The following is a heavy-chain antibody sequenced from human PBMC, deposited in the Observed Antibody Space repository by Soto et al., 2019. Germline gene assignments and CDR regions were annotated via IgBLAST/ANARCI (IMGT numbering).Heavy chain of an antibody. CDR3: ARERKVVPAAITKWDWNFDL. V-gene: IGHV3-13*01. Sequence: ESGGGLVQPGGSLRLSCAASGFTFSSYDMHWVRQGTGKGLEWVSAIGTGGDTYYPGSVKGRFTIYRENAKNSLYLQMNSLRAGDTAVYYCARERKVVPAAITKWDWNFDLWGRGTLVTVSS. CDR2: IGTGGDT. D-gene: IGHD2-2*02. CDR1: GFTFSSYD. J-gene: IGHJ2*01.